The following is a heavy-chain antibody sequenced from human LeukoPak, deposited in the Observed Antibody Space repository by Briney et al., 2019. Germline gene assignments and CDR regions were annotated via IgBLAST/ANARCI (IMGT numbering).Heavy chain of an antibody. Sequence: GPLRLSCAASGFTFSTYNMIWVRQAPGKGLEWLSYISPSSSAIHYADSVKGRFTISRDNAKNSLYLQMNSLRDDDTALYYCARDIGEVWGQGTLVTVSS. CDR3: ARDIGEV. CDR1: GFTFSTYN. D-gene: IGHD1-26*01. J-gene: IGHJ4*02. V-gene: IGHV3-48*02. CDR2: ISPSSSAI.